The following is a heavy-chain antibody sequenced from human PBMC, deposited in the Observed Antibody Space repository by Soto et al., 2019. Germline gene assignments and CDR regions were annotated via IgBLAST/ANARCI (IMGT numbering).Heavy chain of an antibody. D-gene: IGHD4-17*01. CDR1: EGTFSSYA. J-gene: IGHJ4*02. CDR2: IIPIFGTA. CDR3: ARDPRYGDFPYYFDY. Sequence: ASVKVSCKAAEGTFSSYAISWVRQAPGQGLEWMGGIIPIFGTANYAQKFQGRVTITADESTSTAYMELSSLRSEDTAVYYCARDPRYGDFPYYFDYWGQETVGTVS. V-gene: IGHV1-69*13.